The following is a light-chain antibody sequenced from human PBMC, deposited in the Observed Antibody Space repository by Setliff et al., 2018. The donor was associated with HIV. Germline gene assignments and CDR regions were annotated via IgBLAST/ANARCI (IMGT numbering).Light chain of an antibody. V-gene: IGLV1-44*01. J-gene: IGLJ3*02. CDR2: GSD. Sequence: QSVLAQPPSASGTPGQTVTISCSGSSSNIGSHTVNWYQQLPESAPKLLIFGSDQRPSGVPDRFSGSKSGTSASLAIRGLQSDDEADYYCAAWDDSLNGSVFGGGTQLTVL. CDR3: AAWDDSLNGSV. CDR1: SSNIGSHT.